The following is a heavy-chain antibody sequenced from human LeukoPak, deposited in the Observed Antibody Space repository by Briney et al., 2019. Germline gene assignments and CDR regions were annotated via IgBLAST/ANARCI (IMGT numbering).Heavy chain of an antibody. D-gene: IGHD2-2*01. J-gene: IGHJ4*02. Sequence: PGGSLRLSRAASGFTFSSYSMNWVRQAPGKGLEWVSSISSSSSYIYYADSVKGRFTISRDNAKNSLYLQMNSLRAEDTAVYYCARDGDIVVVPAATFDYWGQGTLVTVSS. V-gene: IGHV3-21*01. CDR3: ARDGDIVVVPAATFDY. CDR2: ISSSSSYI. CDR1: GFTFSSYS.